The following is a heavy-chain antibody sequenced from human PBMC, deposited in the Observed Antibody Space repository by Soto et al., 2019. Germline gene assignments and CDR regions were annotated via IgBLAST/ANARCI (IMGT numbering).Heavy chain of an antibody. J-gene: IGHJ6*02. CDR1: GFTFSDYY. CDR3: ARVMVTTRGYYYGMDV. Sequence: GGSLRLSCAASGFTFSDYYMSWIRQAPGKGLEWVSCISSSSSYTNYADSVKGRFTISRDNAKNSLYLQMNSLRAEDTAVYYCARVMVTTRGYYYGMDVWGQGTTVTVSS. CDR2: ISSSSSYT. D-gene: IGHD2-8*01. V-gene: IGHV3-11*06.